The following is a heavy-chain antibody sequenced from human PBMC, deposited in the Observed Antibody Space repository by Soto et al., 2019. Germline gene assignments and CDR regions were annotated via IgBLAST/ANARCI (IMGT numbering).Heavy chain of an antibody. V-gene: IGHV3-23*01. CDR1: GFTFSSYA. J-gene: IGHJ4*02. CDR3: AKNGPEFDY. Sequence: GGSLRLFCAASGFTFSSYAMSWVRQAPGKGLEWVSSTSTSGGATYYADSVKGRFTISRDNSKNTLYLQMNSLRAEDTAVYYCAKNGPEFDYWGQGALVTVSS. D-gene: IGHD3-10*01. CDR2: TSTSGGAT.